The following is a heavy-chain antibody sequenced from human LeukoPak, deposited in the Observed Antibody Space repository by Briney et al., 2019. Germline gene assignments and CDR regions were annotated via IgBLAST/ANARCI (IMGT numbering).Heavy chain of an antibody. CDR3: ARRFCSSASCHRTFNWFDP. CDR1: GDSINDYY. Sequence: SETLSLTCTVSGDSINDYYWTWIRQPPGKGLEWIGYIYYSGTTTYNPSLRSRVTISLDTSKNQFSLKLSSVTVADTAVYYCARRFCSSASCHRTFNWFDPWGQGTLVTVSS. V-gene: IGHV4-59*01. D-gene: IGHD2-2*01. CDR2: IYYSGTT. J-gene: IGHJ5*02.